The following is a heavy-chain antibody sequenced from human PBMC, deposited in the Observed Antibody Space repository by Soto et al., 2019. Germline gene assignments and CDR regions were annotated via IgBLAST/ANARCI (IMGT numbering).Heavy chain of an antibody. Sequence: QVQLVQSGAEVKKPGSSVKVSCKASGGIFSTYAISWLRQAPGQGLEWMGGIIPLFGTPNYAQRFQGRDTITADEYTSTAYIQLSRLRSEYTAVYYCARDRDDYGAGNYYNRIDFWGQGTLVTVSS. CDR2: IIPLFGTP. J-gene: IGHJ4*02. CDR1: GGIFSTYA. V-gene: IGHV1-69*01. CDR3: ARDRDDYGAGNYYNRIDF. D-gene: IGHD3-10*01.